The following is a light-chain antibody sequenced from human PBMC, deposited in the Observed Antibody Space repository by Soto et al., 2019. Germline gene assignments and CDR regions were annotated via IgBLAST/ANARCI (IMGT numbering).Light chain of an antibody. Sequence: EIGLTQSPGTLSLSPGERATLSCRASQSVSSSYLAWYQQKPGQAPRLLIYGASSRATGIPDRFSGSGSGTDFTLTISRLEPEDFAVYYCQQYGSSVTLGGGTKVEIK. V-gene: IGKV3-20*01. J-gene: IGKJ4*01. CDR1: QSVSSSY. CDR3: QQYGSSVT. CDR2: GAS.